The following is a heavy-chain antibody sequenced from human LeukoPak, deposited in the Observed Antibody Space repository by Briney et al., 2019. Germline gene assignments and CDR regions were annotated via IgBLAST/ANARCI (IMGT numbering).Heavy chain of an antibody. Sequence: GGSLTLSCEASGFSLSAYALSWVRQAPGKGLEWVSAITGPGEGTWHADSVKGRFTTSRDNSQRTLYLQMNSLRVEDTAVYYCAKRIVGWYQIDYWGHGTLVTVSS. J-gene: IGHJ4*01. D-gene: IGHD6-19*01. CDR1: GFSLSAYA. V-gene: IGHV3-23*01. CDR3: AKRIVGWYQIDY. CDR2: ITGPGEGT.